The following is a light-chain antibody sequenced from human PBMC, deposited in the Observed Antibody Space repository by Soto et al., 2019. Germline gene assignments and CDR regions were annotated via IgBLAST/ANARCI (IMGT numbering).Light chain of an antibody. CDR3: LLNNGGAQGVI. CDR1: TRAVTSDYY. J-gene: IGLJ2*01. V-gene: IGLV7-43*01. CDR2: STS. Sequence: QAVVTQAPSLTVSPGGTVTITWTSSTRAVTSDYYPNWFQQKPGQAPRVLIYSTSNKHSWTPARFSGSLHGGTAALTLSGVQPEEEAEYCSLLNNGGAQGVIFGGGTKLTVL.